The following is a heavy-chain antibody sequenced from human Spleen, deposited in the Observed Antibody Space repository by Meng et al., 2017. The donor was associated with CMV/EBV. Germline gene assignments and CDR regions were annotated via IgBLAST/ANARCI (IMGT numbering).Heavy chain of an antibody. J-gene: IGHJ4*02. V-gene: IGHV3-23*01. Sequence: LSLTCAASGFSFSTYGMHWVRQAPGKGLQWVSLIDNSGVDTYYADSVKGRFTISRDNSKNTLYLQMSSLTAEDTAVYYCAKGGAMTPDFWGQGVLVTVSS. CDR3: AKGGAMTPDF. CDR1: GFSFSTYG. D-gene: IGHD1-26*01. CDR2: IDNSGVDT.